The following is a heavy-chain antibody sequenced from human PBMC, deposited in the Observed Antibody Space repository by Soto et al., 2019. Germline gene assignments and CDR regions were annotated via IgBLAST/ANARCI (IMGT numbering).Heavy chain of an antibody. V-gene: IGHV1-2*02. Sequence: QLHLVQSGAVVKKPGASVTVSCSASGYPVTAYYMHWVRQAPGRGLEWMGGINPATGAAKYTQTFQGRGPRTQDTATCTVFIELRRPTTGGRAVFYWEGGGGVGVAGSAAFDMWGQGTLVTVSS. CDR2: INPATGAA. D-gene: IGHD3-3*01. CDR3: EGGGGVGVAGSAAFDM. CDR1: GYPVTAYY. J-gene: IGHJ3*02.